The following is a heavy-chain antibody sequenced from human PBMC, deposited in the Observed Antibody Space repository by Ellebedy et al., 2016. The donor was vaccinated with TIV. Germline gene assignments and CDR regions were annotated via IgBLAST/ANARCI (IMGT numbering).Heavy chain of an antibody. V-gene: IGHV1-2*02. Sequence: ASVKVSXXASGYTFTGYYMHWVRQPPGQGLEWMGWINPNSGGTNYAQKFQGRVTMTRDTSISTAYMELSRLRSDDTAVYYCARGVGWGSGSYYTLGVWGQGTLVTVSS. CDR3: ARGVGWGSGSYYTLGV. J-gene: IGHJ4*02. CDR2: INPNSGGT. CDR1: GYTFTGYY. D-gene: IGHD3-10*01.